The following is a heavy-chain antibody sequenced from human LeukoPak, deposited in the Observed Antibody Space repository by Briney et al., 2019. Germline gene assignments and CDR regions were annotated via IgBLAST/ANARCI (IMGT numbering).Heavy chain of an antibody. CDR2: IYYSGST. V-gene: IGHV4-59*06. Sequence: SETLSLTCTVSGGSISSYYWSWIRQPPGKGLEWIGYIYYSGSTYYNPSLKSRVTISVDTSKNQFSLKLSSVTAADTAVYYCARDVSRYCSGGSCRYYGMDVWGQGTTVTVSS. J-gene: IGHJ6*02. CDR1: GGSISSYY. CDR3: ARDVSRYCSGGSCRYYGMDV. D-gene: IGHD2-15*01.